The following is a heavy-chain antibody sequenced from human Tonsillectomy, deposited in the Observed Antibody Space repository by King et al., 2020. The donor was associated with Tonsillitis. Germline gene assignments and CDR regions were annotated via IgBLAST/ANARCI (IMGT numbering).Heavy chain of an antibody. CDR3: AREESDAFDF. CDR2: INARVGNT. V-gene: IGHV1-3*01. D-gene: IGHD3-10*01. CDR1: GYTFTRYP. Sequence: VQLVQSGAEVKKPGASVKVSCKTSGYTFTRYPMHWVRQAPGQRLEWMGWINARVGNTEHPEKLQGRLTLTRDTSATTAYMELTSLRFEDTGVYYCAREESDAFDFWGQGTMVTVSS. J-gene: IGHJ3*01.